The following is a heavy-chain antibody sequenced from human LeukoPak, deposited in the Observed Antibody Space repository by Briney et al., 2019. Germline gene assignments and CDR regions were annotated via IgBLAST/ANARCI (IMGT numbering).Heavy chain of an antibody. CDR2: ISSSSSYI. CDR3: ARRGYSGYADY. V-gene: IGHV3-21*01. J-gene: IGHJ4*02. CDR1: GFTLSSYS. D-gene: IGHD5-12*01. Sequence: PGGSVPLSCAASGFTLSSYSKNWVRQAPGKGLEWVSSISSSSSYIYYADPVKSRFTISRDNAKNSLYLQMNSLRAEDTAVYYCARRGYSGYADYWGQGTLVTVSS.